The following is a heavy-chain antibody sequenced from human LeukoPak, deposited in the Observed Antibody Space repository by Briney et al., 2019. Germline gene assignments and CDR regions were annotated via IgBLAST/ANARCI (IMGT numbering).Heavy chain of an antibody. Sequence: GGSLRLSCAASGFTFSSYSMNWVRQAPGKGLEWVSSISSSSSYIYYADSVKGRFTISRDNAKNSLYLQMNSLRAEDTAVYYCARLTADDDHDAFDIWGQGTMVTVSS. J-gene: IGHJ3*02. D-gene: IGHD2-2*01. CDR2: ISSSSSYI. V-gene: IGHV3-21*01. CDR1: GFTFSSYS. CDR3: ARLTADDDHDAFDI.